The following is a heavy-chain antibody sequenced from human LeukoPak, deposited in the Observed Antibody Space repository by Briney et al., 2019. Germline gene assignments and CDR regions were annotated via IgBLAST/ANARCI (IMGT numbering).Heavy chain of an antibody. CDR2: IYHSGST. CDR1: GYSISSGYY. D-gene: IGHD3-22*01. Sequence: PSETLSLTCTVSGYSISSGYYWGWIRQPPGKGLEWIGSIYHSGSTYYNPSLKSRVTISVDTSKNQFSLKLSSVTAADTAVYYCARGPYDSSGYYGDYWGQGTLVTVSS. V-gene: IGHV4-38-2*02. J-gene: IGHJ4*02. CDR3: ARGPYDSSGYYGDY.